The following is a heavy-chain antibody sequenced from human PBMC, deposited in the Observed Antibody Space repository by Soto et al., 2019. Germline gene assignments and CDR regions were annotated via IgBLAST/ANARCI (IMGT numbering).Heavy chain of an antibody. V-gene: IGHV4-39*01. CDR2: FYYSGST. CDR1: GGSXSSSSYH. CDR3: ARLRRDGQTGYAFDI. Sequence: SETLSLTCTVSGGSXSSSSYHWGWIRQSPGKGLEWTGNFYYSGSTDYNPSLKSRVTISVFTSKNQFSLELTSATAADTAVYYCARLRRDGQTGYAFDIWGQGTMVTVSS. J-gene: IGHJ3*02. D-gene: IGHD3-9*01.